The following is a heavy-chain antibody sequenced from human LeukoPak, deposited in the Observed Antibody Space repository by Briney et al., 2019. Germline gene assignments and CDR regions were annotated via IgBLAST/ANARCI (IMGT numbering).Heavy chain of an antibody. Sequence: GGSLRLSCAASGLTFRNYAIHWVRQAPGKGLEWLTVISHDGGNDYYSDSVKGRFTISRDNSKNTVELQMTGLRADDTAVYCCVGGPTYYNMDVWGKGTTLTVS. V-gene: IGHV3-30*04. CDR3: VGGPTYYNMDV. D-gene: IGHD3-16*01. CDR1: GLTFRNYA. CDR2: ISHDGGND. J-gene: IGHJ6*03.